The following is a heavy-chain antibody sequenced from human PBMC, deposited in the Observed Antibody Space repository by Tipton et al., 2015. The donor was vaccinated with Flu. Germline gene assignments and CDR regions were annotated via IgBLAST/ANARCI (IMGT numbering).Heavy chain of an antibody. CDR3: ARDSGGDDALDI. V-gene: IGHV4-61*02. Sequence: LRLSCSVSGGSISSGTHYWSWIRRPAGKGLEWIGCINSSVSASYNPSLKSRVTISVDTSKNQFTLRLTTVSAADTAVYYCARDSGGDDALDIWGQGTMVIVSS. CDR1: GGSISSGTHY. D-gene: IGHD3-16*01. CDR2: INSSVSA. J-gene: IGHJ3*02.